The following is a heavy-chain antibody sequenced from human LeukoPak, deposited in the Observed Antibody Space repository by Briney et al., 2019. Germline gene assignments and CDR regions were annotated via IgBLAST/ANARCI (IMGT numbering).Heavy chain of an antibody. J-gene: IGHJ5*02. D-gene: IGHD3-10*01. V-gene: IGHV3-74*01. CDR1: GFTFSSYW. Sequence: GGSLRLSCAASGFTFSSYWMHWVRQAPGKGLVWVSRINSDGSSTSYADSVKGRFTISRDNAKNTLYLQMNSLGAEDTAVFDCARAAGSNWFDPWGQGTLVTVSS. CDR2: INSDGSST. CDR3: ARAAGSNWFDP.